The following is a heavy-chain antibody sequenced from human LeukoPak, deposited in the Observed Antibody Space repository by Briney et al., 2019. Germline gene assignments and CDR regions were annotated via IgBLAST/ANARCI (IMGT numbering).Heavy chain of an antibody. D-gene: IGHD6-19*01. Sequence: ASVKVSCKASGYTFTGYYMHWVRQAPGQGLEWMGWINPNSGGTNYAQKFQGRVTMTRDTSISTAYMELSRLRSDDTAVYYCARFSSRGWQYYFDYWGQGTLVTVSS. V-gene: IGHV1-2*02. J-gene: IGHJ4*02. CDR3: ARFSSRGWQYYFDY. CDR1: GYTFTGYY. CDR2: INPNSGGT.